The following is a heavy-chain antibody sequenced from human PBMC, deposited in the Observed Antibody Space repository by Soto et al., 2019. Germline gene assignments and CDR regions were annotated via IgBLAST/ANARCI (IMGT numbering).Heavy chain of an antibody. CDR1: GFTFSGYS. V-gene: IGHV3-48*02. J-gene: IGHJ4*02. CDR3: RRGDGSRGHY. CDR2: IRNKGGTV. Sequence: PGGSLRLSCETSGFTFSGYSMNWVRQAPGKGLEWLSYIRNKGGTVYNAESVRGRFTISRENAKNSLYLQMNSLREEDTAVYYSRRGDGSRGHYWGQGTQVTVSS. D-gene: IGHD1-26*01.